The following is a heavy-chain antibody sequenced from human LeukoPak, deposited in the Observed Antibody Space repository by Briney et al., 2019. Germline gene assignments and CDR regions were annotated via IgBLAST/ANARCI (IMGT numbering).Heavy chain of an antibody. CDR1: GFTFSSYA. CDR3: ARDRSSWPYYYYYYMDV. D-gene: IGHD6-13*01. J-gene: IGHJ6*03. V-gene: IGHV3-64*01. CDR2: ISSNGGST. Sequence: GGSLRLSCAASGFTFSSYAMHWVRQAPGKGLEYVSAISSNGGSTYYANSVKGRFTISRDNSKNTLYLQMGSLRAEDMAVYYCARDRSSWPYYYYYYMDVWGKGTTVTISS.